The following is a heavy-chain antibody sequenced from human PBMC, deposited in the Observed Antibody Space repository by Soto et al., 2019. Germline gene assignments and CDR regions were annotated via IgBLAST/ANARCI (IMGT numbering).Heavy chain of an antibody. J-gene: IGHJ5*02. V-gene: IGHV4-39*01. Sequence: PSETLSLTCTVSGGSISSSSYYWGWIRQPPGKGLEWIGSIYYSGSTYYNPSLKSRVTISVDTSKNQFSLKLSPVTAADTAVYYCARHCTGALWGGWFDPWGQGTLVTVSS. CDR1: GGSISSSSYY. D-gene: IGHD2-8*02. CDR3: ARHCTGALWGGWFDP. CDR2: IYYSGST.